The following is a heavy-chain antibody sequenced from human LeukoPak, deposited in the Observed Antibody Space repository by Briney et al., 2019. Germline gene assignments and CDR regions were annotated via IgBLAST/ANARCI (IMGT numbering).Heavy chain of an antibody. CDR1: GGSFSGYY. CDR3: ASGPYDSSGYYLRTFDI. D-gene: IGHD3-22*01. Sequence: PSETLSLTCAVYGGSFSGYYWSWIRQPPGKGLEWIGEINHSGSTNYNPSLKSRVTISVDTSKNQFSLKLSSVTAADTAVYYCASGPYDSSGYYLRTFDIWGQGTMVTVSS. CDR2: INHSGST. V-gene: IGHV4-34*01. J-gene: IGHJ3*02.